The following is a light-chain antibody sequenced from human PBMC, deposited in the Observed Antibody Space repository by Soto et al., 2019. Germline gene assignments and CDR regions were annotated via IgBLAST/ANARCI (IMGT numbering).Light chain of an antibody. V-gene: IGKV3-20*01. J-gene: IGKJ4*01. Sequence: EIVVTQSPGTLSLSPGERATLSCRASQRVYSNYLAWYQQKPGQAPRLLIYGASSRATGIADRFSGSGSGTDFTLTISSLEPEDFAVYYCQQYGSLQVTFGGGTKVDI. CDR3: QQYGSLQVT. CDR2: GAS. CDR1: QRVYSNY.